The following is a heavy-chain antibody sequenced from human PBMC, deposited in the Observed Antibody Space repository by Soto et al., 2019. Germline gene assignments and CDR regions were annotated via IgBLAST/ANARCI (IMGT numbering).Heavy chain of an antibody. J-gene: IGHJ1*01. CDR1: GYTFTSYY. CDR3: ARERDTAAGNYYEYFQH. Sequence: GASVKVSCKASGYTFTSYYMHWVRQAPGQGLEWMGIINPIGGSTSYAQKFQGRVTMTRDTSPSTVYMELSSLRSEDTAVYYCARERDTAAGNYYEYFQHWGQGTLVTVS. V-gene: IGHV1-46*01. D-gene: IGHD6-13*01. CDR2: INPIGGST.